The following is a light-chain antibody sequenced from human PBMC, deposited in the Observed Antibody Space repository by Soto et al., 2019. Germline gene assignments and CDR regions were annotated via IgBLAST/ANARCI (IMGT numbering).Light chain of an antibody. V-gene: IGKV3-15*01. CDR2: GAS. Sequence: EIVMTQSPATLSVSPGERATLSCRASQSVSSNLAWYQQKPGQAPRLLIYGASTRATGIPARFSCSGSGTEFTLTISRLQSEDFAVYYCQQYNNWPQTFGQGTKVEIK. CDR1: QSVSSN. CDR3: QQYNNWPQT. J-gene: IGKJ1*01.